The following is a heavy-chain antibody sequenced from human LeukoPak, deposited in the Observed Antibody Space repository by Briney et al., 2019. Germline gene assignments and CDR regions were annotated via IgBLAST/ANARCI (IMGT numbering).Heavy chain of an antibody. V-gene: IGHV3-23*01. CDR1: GFSFSSYA. CDR2: ISGSGDNT. D-gene: IGHD3-22*01. Sequence: GGSLKLSCAASGFSFSSYAMSWVRQAPGKGLEWVSSISGSGDNTYYAESVKGRFTISRDNSKNTLFLQMNSLRAEDTAVFYCAKDVALSSSGRRVWFDYWGQGTLVTVSS. CDR3: AKDVALSSSGRRVWFDY. J-gene: IGHJ4*02.